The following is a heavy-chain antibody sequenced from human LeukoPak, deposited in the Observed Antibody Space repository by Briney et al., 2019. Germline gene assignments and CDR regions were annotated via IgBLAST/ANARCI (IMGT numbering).Heavy chain of an antibody. CDR1: GFTFSSYG. D-gene: IGHD2-15*01. CDR2: IRYDGSNK. J-gene: IGHJ4*02. CDR3: ASSRPAYYCSGGSCYRFDY. V-gene: IGHV3-30*02. Sequence: GGSLRLSCAASGFTFSSYGMHWVRQAPGKGLEWVAFIRYDGSNKYYADSVKGRFTISRDNSKNTLYLQMNSLRAEDTAVYYCASSRPAYYCSGGSCYRFDYWGQGTLVTVSS.